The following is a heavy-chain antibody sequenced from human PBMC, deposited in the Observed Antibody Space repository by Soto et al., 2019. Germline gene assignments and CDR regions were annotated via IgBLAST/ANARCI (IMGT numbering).Heavy chain of an antibody. CDR1: GGSISSDDYS. Sequence: QLQLQESGSGLVKPSQTLSLTCAVSGGSISSDDYSWSWIRQPPGKGLEWIGYIYHSGSTYYNPSLRSGVTMSFDRSRNQFSLRLSSVTAADTAVYFCARLSSFTGEFAFDIWGQGTMVTVSS. CDR2: IYHSGST. D-gene: IGHD3-10*01. CDR3: ARLSSFTGEFAFDI. V-gene: IGHV4-30-2*01. J-gene: IGHJ3*02.